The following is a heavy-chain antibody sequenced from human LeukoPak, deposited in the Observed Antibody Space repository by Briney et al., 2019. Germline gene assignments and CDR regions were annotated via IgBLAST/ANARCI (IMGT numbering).Heavy chain of an antibody. J-gene: IGHJ4*02. CDR2: ISGIGGST. D-gene: IGHD3-22*01. V-gene: IGHV3-23*01. CDR1: GITLSNYG. Sequence: GGSLTLSCAVAGITLSNYGMSWVRQAPGKGLEWVAGISGIGGSTNYADSVKGRFTISRDNPKNTLFLQMKSLRAEDTAVYFCAKRGVVIRVILGGFHKEAYYFDSWGQGALVTVSS. CDR3: AKRGVVIRVILGGFHKEAYYFDS.